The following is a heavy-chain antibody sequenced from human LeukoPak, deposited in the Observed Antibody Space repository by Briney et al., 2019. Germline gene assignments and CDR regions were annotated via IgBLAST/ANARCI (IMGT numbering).Heavy chain of an antibody. CDR2: ISYDGSNK. CDR3: AKAIFGSVTGDALDI. J-gene: IGHJ3*02. D-gene: IGHD3-10*02. CDR1: GFTFSSYG. V-gene: IGHV3-30*18. Sequence: GGSLRLSCAASGFTFSSYGMHWVRQAPGKGLEWVAVISYDGSNKYYADSVKGRFTISRDNSKNTLYLQMNSLRAEDTAVYYCAKAIFGSVTGDALDIWGQGTMVTVSS.